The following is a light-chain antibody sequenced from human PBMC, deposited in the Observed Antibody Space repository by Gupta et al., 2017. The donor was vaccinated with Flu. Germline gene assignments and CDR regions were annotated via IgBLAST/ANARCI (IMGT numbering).Light chain of an antibody. V-gene: IGKV2-28*01. Sequence: IVLTQSPLSLPVTPGEPAFISCRSSQSLLHANGRNYLNWFLQKPGQAPQLLIYLGSERASGVSARFRATGSGTDFTLKITKMESEDVGVYYCMQALQLPLTFGEGTEVQIK. CDR3: MQALQLPLT. J-gene: IGKJ4*01. CDR1: QSLLHANGRNY. CDR2: LGS.